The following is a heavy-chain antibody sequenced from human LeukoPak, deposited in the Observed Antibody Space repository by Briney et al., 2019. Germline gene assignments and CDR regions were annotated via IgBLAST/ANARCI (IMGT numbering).Heavy chain of an antibody. D-gene: IGHD2-2*01. CDR1: GFTFSSYA. CDR2: ILYDGSNK. Sequence: GGSLRLSCAASGFTFSSYAMHWVRQAPGKGLEWVAVILYDGSNKYYADSVKGRFTISRDNSKNTLYLQMNSLRAEDTAVYYCARGGEGYCSSTSCHPFDYWGQGTLVTVSS. V-gene: IGHV3-30*04. J-gene: IGHJ4*02. CDR3: ARGGEGYCSSTSCHPFDY.